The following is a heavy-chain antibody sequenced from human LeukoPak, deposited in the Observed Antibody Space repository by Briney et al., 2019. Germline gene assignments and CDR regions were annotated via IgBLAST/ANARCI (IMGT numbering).Heavy chain of an antibody. V-gene: IGHV3-23*01. Sequence: GGSLRLSCAASGFTFSSYGMSWVRQAPGKGLEWVSAISGSGGSTYYADSVKGRFTISRDNSKNTLYLQMNSLRAEDTAVYYCASYYDSSGYQCGHDAFDIWGQGTMVTVSS. J-gene: IGHJ3*02. CDR3: ASYYDSSGYQCGHDAFDI. D-gene: IGHD3-22*01. CDR1: GFTFSSYG. CDR2: ISGSGGST.